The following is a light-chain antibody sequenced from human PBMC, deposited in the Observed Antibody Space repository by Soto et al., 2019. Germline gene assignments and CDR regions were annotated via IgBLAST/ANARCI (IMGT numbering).Light chain of an antibody. V-gene: IGKV3-20*01. Sequence: EVVLTQSPGTLSLSPGERATLSCRASQTVDSTYLAWYQQKPGQATRLLIYRASSRAAGVPDRFSGSGSGTDFNLTLSKLDPEDFAVYYCQQYDTYPPLYTFGQGTKLEIK. CDR1: QTVDSTY. CDR3: QQYDTYPPLYT. J-gene: IGKJ2*01. CDR2: RAS.